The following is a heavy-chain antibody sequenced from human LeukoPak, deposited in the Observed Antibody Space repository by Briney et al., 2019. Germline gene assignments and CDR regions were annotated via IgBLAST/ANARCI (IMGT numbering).Heavy chain of an antibody. Sequence: GESLKISCKGSGYSFTSYWIGWVRQLPRKGLEWRGIFYPGDSDTRYSPSFQGQVTISADKSISTAYLQWSSLKASDTAMYYCARHGGYYDYVPGDYWGQGTLVTVSS. CDR3: ARHGGYYDYVPGDY. V-gene: IGHV5-51*01. CDR2: FYPGDSDT. J-gene: IGHJ4*02. D-gene: IGHD3-16*01. CDR1: GYSFTSYW.